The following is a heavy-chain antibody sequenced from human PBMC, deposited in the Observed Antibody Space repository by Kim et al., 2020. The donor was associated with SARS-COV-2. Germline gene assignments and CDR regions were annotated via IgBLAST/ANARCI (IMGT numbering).Heavy chain of an antibody. CDR2: ISYDGSNK. Sequence: GGSLRLSCAASGFTFSSYAMHWVRQAPDKGLEWVAVISYDGSNKYYADSVKGRFTISRDNSKNTLYLQMNSLRAEDTAVYYCARDYGTHWGQGTLVTVSS. D-gene: IGHD4-17*01. J-gene: IGHJ4*02. CDR1: GFTFSSYA. V-gene: IGHV3-30*04. CDR3: ARDYGTH.